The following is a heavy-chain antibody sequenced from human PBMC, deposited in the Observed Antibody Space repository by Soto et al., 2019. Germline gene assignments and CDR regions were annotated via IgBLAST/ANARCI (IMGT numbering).Heavy chain of an antibody. V-gene: IGHV4-30-2*01. Sequence: PSETLSLTCAVSGGSISSGGYSWSWIRQPPGKGLEWIGYIYHSGSTYYNPSLKNSLYLQMNSLRAEDTAVYYCARDQLYYNDISGRPLNAFDVWGQGTMVTVSS. J-gene: IGHJ3*01. CDR1: GGSISSGGYS. CDR3: GRPLNAFDV. D-gene: IGHD3-22*01. CDR2: IYHSGST.